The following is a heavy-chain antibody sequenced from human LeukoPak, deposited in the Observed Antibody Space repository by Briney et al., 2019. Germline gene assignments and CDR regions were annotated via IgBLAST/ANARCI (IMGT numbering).Heavy chain of an antibody. Sequence: GESLRLSCAASGFTFTTYWLGWVRQPPGKGLEWVANIKQDGTEKYYVDSVKGRFTISRDNAKNSLYLQMNSLRAEDTAVYYCAKGFQRNWFDPWGQGTLVTVSS. V-gene: IGHV3-7*03. CDR1: GFTFTTYW. CDR3: AKGFQRNWFDP. CDR2: IKQDGTEK. J-gene: IGHJ5*02.